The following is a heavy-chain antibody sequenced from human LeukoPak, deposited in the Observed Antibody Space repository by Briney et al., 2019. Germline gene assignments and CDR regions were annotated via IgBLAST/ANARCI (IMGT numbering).Heavy chain of an antibody. D-gene: IGHD6-6*01. J-gene: IGHJ4*02. CDR3: ARGRSSDY. CDR2: IYDSGST. V-gene: IGHV4-31*03. Sequence: PSQTLSLTCTVSGGSISSGGYYWSWIRQHPGKGLEWIGYIYDSGSTYYNPSLKSRVTISVDTYKNQFSLKLSSVAAEDTAVYYCARGRSSDYWGQGTLVTVSS. CDR1: GGSISSGGYY.